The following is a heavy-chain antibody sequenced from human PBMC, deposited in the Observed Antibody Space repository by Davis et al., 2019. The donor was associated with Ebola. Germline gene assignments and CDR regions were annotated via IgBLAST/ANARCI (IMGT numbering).Heavy chain of an antibody. Sequence: SVKVSCKASGGTFSSYAISWVRQAPGQGLEWMGGIIPIFGTANYAQKFQGRVTITADESTSTAYMELSSLRSEDTAVYYCARVYYYDSSGSSVDWGQGTLVTVSS. CDR3: ARVYYYDSSGSSVD. CDR1: GGTFSSYA. V-gene: IGHV1-69*13. CDR2: IIPIFGTA. J-gene: IGHJ4*02. D-gene: IGHD3-22*01.